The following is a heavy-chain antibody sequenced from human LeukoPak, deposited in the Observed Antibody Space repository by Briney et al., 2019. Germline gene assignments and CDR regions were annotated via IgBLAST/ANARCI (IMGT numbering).Heavy chain of an antibody. D-gene: IGHD5-24*01. CDR2: ISSSSSYI. V-gene: IGHV3-21*01. CDR3: ARDEMATKSIPFDY. Sequence: GGSLRLSCAASGFTFSSYSMNWVRRAPGKGLEWVSSISSSSSYIYYADSVKGRFTISRDNAKNSLYLQMNSLRAEDTAVYYCARDEMATKSIPFDYWGQGTLVTVSS. CDR1: GFTFSSYS. J-gene: IGHJ4*02.